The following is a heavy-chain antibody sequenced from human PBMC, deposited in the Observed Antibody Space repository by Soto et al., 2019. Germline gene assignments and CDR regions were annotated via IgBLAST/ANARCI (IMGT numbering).Heavy chain of an antibody. CDR3: ARATRFGGPLDYFDY. D-gene: IGHD3-10*01. CDR1: GGSISSYY. J-gene: IGHJ4*02. Sequence: TSETLSLTCTVSGGSISSYYWSWIRQPAGKGLEWIGRIYTSGSTNYNPSLKSRVTMSVDTSKNQFSLKLSSVTAADTAVYYCARATRFGGPLDYFDYWGQGTLVTVSS. V-gene: IGHV4-4*07. CDR2: IYTSGST.